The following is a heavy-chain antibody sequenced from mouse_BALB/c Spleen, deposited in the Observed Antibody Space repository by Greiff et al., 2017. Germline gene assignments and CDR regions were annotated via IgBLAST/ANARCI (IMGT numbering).Heavy chain of an antibody. V-gene: IGHV2-9-2*01. CDR3: VRGDDGYFRYWYFDV. J-gene: IGHJ1*01. Sequence: VKLVESGPGLVAPSQSLSITCTVSGFSLTSYDISWIRQPPGKGLEWLGVIWTGGGTNYNSAFMYRLSISKDNSKSQVFLKMNSLQTDDTAIYYCVRGDDGYFRYWYFDVWGAGTTVTVSS. D-gene: IGHD2-3*01. CDR2: IWTGGGT. CDR1: GFSLTSYD.